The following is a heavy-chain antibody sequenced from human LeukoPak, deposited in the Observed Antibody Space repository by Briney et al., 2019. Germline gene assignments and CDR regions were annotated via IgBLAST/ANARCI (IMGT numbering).Heavy chain of an antibody. J-gene: IGHJ4*02. CDR3: ARSYYYVSGAFFPFDY. Sequence: ASVKVSCKASGYTFTSYYMHWVRQAPGQGLEWMGIINPSGGSTSYAQKFQGRVTMTTDTSTDTAYMELRSLISDDTAVYYCARSYYYVSGAFFPFDYWGQGTLVTVSS. V-gene: IGHV1-46*01. CDR2: INPSGGST. CDR1: GYTFTSYY. D-gene: IGHD3-10*01.